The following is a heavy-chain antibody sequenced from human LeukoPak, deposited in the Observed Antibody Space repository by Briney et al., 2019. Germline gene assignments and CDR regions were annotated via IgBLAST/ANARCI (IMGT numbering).Heavy chain of an antibody. CDR2: INAGNGNT. Sequence: ASVKVSCKASGYTFTSYAMHWVRQAPGQRLEWMGWINAGNGNTKYSQKFQGRVPITRDTSASTAYMELSSLRSEDTAVYYCARAVVVVAAFDYWGQGTLVTVSS. CDR3: ARAVVVVAAFDY. J-gene: IGHJ4*02. D-gene: IGHD2-15*01. V-gene: IGHV1-3*01. CDR1: GYTFTSYA.